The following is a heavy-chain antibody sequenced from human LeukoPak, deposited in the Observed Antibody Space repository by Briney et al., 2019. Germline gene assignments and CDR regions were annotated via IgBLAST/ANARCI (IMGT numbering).Heavy chain of an antibody. CDR1: GFTFSSYW. V-gene: IGHV3-7*01. D-gene: IGHD3-10*01. CDR2: IEPDGSGK. Sequence: GGSLRLSCAASGFTFSSYWMSWVRQAPGKGLEWVADIEPDGSGKTYVDSVKGRFTISRDNAQQSLYLQMDTLTAEDTAVYYCVTSWVRQQRDFWGQGTLVTVSS. CDR3: VTSWVRQQRDF. J-gene: IGHJ4*02.